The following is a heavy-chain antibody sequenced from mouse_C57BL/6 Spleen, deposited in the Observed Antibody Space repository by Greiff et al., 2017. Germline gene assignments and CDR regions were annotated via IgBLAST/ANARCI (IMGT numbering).Heavy chain of an antibody. Sequence: VQLQQSGAELVRPGASVKLSCTASGFNIKDYYMHWVKQRPEQGLEWIGRIDPEDGDTEYAPKFQGKATMTADTSSNTACLQLSSLTSEDTAVYYCTYYGSSYWFAYWGQGTLVTVSA. CDR3: TYYGSSYWFAY. V-gene: IGHV14-1*01. D-gene: IGHD1-1*01. J-gene: IGHJ3*01. CDR1: GFNIKDYY. CDR2: IDPEDGDT.